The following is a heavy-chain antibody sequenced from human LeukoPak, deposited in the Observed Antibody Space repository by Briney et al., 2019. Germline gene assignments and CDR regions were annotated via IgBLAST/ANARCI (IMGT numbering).Heavy chain of an antibody. V-gene: IGHV1-8*03. CDR2: MNPNSGKT. CDR1: GYTSTDYD. CDR3: ARGDFGETNTAFDI. J-gene: IGHJ3*02. Sequence: GASVKVSCKTSGYTSTDYDIHWVRQAPGQGLEWMGWMNPNSGKTNYAQKLQGRVTFSRNTSLSVAYMELSGLRSEDAAVYFCARGDFGETNTAFDIWGQGTMVAVSS. D-gene: IGHD4-17*01.